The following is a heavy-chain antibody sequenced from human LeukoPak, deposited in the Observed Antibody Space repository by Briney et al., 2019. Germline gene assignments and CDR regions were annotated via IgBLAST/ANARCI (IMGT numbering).Heavy chain of an antibody. Sequence: GESLKISCKGSGYSFTSYWIGWVRQMPGKGLEWMGIIYPGDSDTRYRPSFQGQVTISADKSISTAYLQWSSLKASDTAMYYCARRKNGWYDAFDIWGQGTMVTVSS. J-gene: IGHJ3*02. D-gene: IGHD6-19*01. V-gene: IGHV5-51*01. CDR2: IYPGDSDT. CDR3: ARRKNGWYDAFDI. CDR1: GYSFTSYW.